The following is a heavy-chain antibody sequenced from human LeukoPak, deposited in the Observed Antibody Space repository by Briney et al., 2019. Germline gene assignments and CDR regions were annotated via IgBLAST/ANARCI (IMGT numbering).Heavy chain of an antibody. Sequence: LETLSLTCTVSGGSISSSSYYWGWIRQPPGKGLEWIGSIYYSGSTYYNPSLKSRVTISVDTSKNQFSLKLSSVTAADTAVYYCARRMDWFDPWGQGTLVTVSS. V-gene: IGHV4-39*07. CDR1: GGSISSSSYY. CDR3: ARRMDWFDP. D-gene: IGHD2-8*01. J-gene: IGHJ5*02. CDR2: IYYSGST.